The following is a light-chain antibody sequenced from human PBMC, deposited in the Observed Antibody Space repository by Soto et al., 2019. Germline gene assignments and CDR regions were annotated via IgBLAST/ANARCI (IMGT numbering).Light chain of an antibody. CDR2: FGS. Sequence: DIVMTQSPXSLXVTPGGPASISCRSSESLLHTNGNNYLDWYLQKPGQSPQLLIYFGSTRASGVPDRFSGSGSDTDFTLTIRRVEAGDDGRCVGMRARGPGWRLGQGTKVDIK. CDR1: ESLLHTNGNNY. V-gene: IGKV2-28*01. CDR3: MRARGPGWR. J-gene: IGKJ1*01.